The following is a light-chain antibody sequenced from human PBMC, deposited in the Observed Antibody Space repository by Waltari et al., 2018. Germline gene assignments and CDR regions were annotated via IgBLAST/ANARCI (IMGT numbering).Light chain of an antibody. CDR3: QQRSNWPGT. CDR1: QSVRKY. J-gene: IGKJ1*01. CDR2: AAS. Sequence: DIVLTQSPATLSLSPGERATLSCRASQSVRKYLAWYQQRPGQAPRLLIYAASNRATGIPARFSGSGSETDFTLTISSLEPEDFAVYYCQQRSNWPGTFGQGTKVEIK. V-gene: IGKV3-11*01.